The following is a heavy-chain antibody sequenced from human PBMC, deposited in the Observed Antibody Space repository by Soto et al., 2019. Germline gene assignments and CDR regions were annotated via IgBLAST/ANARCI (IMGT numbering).Heavy chain of an antibody. CDR1: GGSISSYY. CDR3: ARHVHPWRWLQDY. D-gene: IGHD5-12*01. Sequence: QVQLQESGPGLVKPSETLSLTCTVSGGSISSYYWSWIRQPPGKGLEWIGYIYYSGSTNYNPSLKSRVTISVDTSKNQFSLKLSSVTAADTAVYYCARHVHPWRWLQDYWGQGTLVTVSS. V-gene: IGHV4-59*08. J-gene: IGHJ4*02. CDR2: IYYSGST.